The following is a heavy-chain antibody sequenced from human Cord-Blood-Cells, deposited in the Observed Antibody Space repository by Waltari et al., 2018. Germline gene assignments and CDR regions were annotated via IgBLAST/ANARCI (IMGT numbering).Heavy chain of an antibody. CDR2: IYHSGST. D-gene: IGHD2-2*02. CDR1: GYSISSGYY. Sequence: QVQLQESGTGLVKPSETLSLTCTVSGYSISSGYYCGWIRQPPGKGLEWIGSIYHSGSTYYNPSLKSRVTISVDTSKNQFSLKLSSVTAADTAVYYCARDGSVPAAIGWFDPWGQGTLVTVSS. CDR3: ARDGSVPAAIGWFDP. J-gene: IGHJ5*02. V-gene: IGHV4-38-2*02.